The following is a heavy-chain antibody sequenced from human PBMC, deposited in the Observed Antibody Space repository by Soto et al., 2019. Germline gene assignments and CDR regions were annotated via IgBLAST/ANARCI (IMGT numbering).Heavy chain of an antibody. J-gene: IGHJ3*01. Sequence: EVQLVDSGGGLVQPGGSLRLSCAASEFTFRSYWMHWVRQSPGKGLVWVSGISGDGIGTNYADSVKGRFTISRDNAKNTVYLQIDSLRAEDTAVYYCARSLPGTYGAFDLWGQGTMVTVSS. CDR1: EFTFRSYW. D-gene: IGHD1-7*01. V-gene: IGHV3-74*01. CDR3: ARSLPGTYGAFDL. CDR2: ISGDGIGT.